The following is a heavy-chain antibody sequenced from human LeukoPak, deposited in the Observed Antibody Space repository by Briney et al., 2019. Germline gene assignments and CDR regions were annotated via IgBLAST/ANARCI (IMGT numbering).Heavy chain of an antibody. Sequence: GGSLRLSCAASGFTFGAYWMSWVRQAPGEGLEWVASIKQDGSQLDYVDSVKGRFTISGDNAKNSLYLQLNSLRAEDTALYYCARGRGWLDYWGQGTLVTVSS. V-gene: IGHV3-7*01. CDR3: ARGRGWLDY. CDR1: GFTFGAYW. J-gene: IGHJ4*02. D-gene: IGHD5-12*01. CDR2: IKQDGSQL.